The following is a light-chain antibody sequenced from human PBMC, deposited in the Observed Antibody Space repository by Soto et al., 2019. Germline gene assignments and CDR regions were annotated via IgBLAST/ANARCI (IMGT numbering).Light chain of an antibody. V-gene: IGKV1-5*03. CDR1: QSISTL. Sequence: DIQMTQSPSTLSASVGDRVTITCRASQSISTLLAWYQQKPGNAPRLLIYMASTLESGGPSRFSGSGSGTECTLSIRSRQPDDFGTYYCQQDETYWTFGQGTKVEV. CDR2: MAS. J-gene: IGKJ1*01. CDR3: QQDETYWT.